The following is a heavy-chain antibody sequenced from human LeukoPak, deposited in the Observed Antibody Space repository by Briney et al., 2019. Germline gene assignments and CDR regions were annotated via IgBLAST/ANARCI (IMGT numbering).Heavy chain of an antibody. CDR1: GFTFSNYA. CDR2: ITGSGTNT. CDR3: VIWGDYDVLTGYYVPDY. Sequence: PGGSLRLSCVASGFTFSNYAMSWVRQAPGKGLEWVSAITGSGTNTYYADSLKGRFTISRDNSKNTVFLQMNGLRHEDTAIYYCVIWGDYDVLTGYYVPDYWGQGTLVTVSS. V-gene: IGHV3-23*01. J-gene: IGHJ4*02. D-gene: IGHD3-9*01.